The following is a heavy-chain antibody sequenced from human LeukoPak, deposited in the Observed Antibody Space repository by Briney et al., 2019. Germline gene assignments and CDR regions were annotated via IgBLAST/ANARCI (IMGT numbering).Heavy chain of an antibody. D-gene: IGHD6-13*01. J-gene: IGHJ4*02. Sequence: GGSLRLSCAASGFTFSDYYMSWIRQAPGKGLEGVSYISSSSSYTNYADSVKGRFTISRDNAKNSLYLQMNSLRAEDTAVYYCARDSMRAAAGLFDYWGQGTLVTVSS. V-gene: IGHV3-11*06. CDR3: ARDSMRAAAGLFDY. CDR2: ISSSSSYT. CDR1: GFTFSDYY.